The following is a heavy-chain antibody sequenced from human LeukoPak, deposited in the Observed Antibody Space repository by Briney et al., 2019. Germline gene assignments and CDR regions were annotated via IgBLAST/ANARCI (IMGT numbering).Heavy chain of an antibody. CDR2: INHSGST. CDR1: GGSFSGYY. J-gene: IGHJ4*02. CDR3: ALSGYDILTGYYIDY. D-gene: IGHD3-9*01. Sequence: PSETLSLTCAVYGGSFSGYYWSWIRQPPGKGLEWIGEINHSGSTNYNPSLKSRVTISVDTSKNQFSLKLSSVTAADTAVYYCALSGYDILTGYYIDYWGQGTLVTVSS. V-gene: IGHV4-34*01.